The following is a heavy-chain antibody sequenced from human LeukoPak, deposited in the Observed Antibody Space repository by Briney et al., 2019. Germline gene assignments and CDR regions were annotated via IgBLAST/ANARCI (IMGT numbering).Heavy chain of an antibody. V-gene: IGHV3-53*01. CDR2: IYSDGSA. J-gene: IGHJ4*02. Sequence: GGSLRLSCAASGITLSGYWMHWVRQAPGKGLECVSVIYSDGSAYYADSVKGRFTISRDSSMNTLFLQMNSLRAEDTAMYYCAGALYYNYYETRYFAYWGQGTPVTVSS. CDR1: GITLSGYW. CDR3: AGALYYNYYETRYFAY. D-gene: IGHD3-22*01.